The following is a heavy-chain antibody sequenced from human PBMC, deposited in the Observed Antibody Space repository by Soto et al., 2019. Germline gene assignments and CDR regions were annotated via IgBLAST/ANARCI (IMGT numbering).Heavy chain of an antibody. CDR2: ISYDGSNK. J-gene: IGHJ6*02. D-gene: IGHD1-7*01. CDR3: ARAPAELGGMDV. V-gene: IGHV3-30-3*01. Sequence: QVQLVESGGGVVQPGRSLRLSCAASGFTFSSYAMHWVRQAPGKGLEWVAVISYDGSNKYYADSVKGRFTISRDNSKNTLYLQMNSLRAEDTAVNYCARAPAELGGMDVWGQGTTVTVSS. CDR1: GFTFSSYA.